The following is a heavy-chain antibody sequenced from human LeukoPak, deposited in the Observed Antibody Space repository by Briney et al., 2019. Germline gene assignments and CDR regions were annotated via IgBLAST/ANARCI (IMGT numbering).Heavy chain of an antibody. CDR1: GFTFSDYY. CDR3: ARDIAGISSSTSLYYFDY. Sequence: GGSLRLSCAASGFTFSDYYMSWIRQAPGKGLEWVSYISSSSSYTNYADSVKGRFTISRDNAKNSLYLQMNSLRAEDTAVYYCARDIAGISSSTSLYYFDYWGQGTLVTVSS. V-gene: IGHV3-11*06. D-gene: IGHD2-2*01. J-gene: IGHJ4*02. CDR2: ISSSSSYT.